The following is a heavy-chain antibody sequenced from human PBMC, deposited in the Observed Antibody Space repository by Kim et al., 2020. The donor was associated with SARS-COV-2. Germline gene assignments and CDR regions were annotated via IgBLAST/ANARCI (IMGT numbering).Heavy chain of an antibody. Sequence: DSVKGRFTISRDNAKNSLYLQMNSLRAEDTAVYYCATSRSIAARPCYFDYWGQGTLVTVSS. J-gene: IGHJ4*02. CDR3: ATSRSIAARPCYFDY. V-gene: IGHV3-7*01. D-gene: IGHD6-6*01.